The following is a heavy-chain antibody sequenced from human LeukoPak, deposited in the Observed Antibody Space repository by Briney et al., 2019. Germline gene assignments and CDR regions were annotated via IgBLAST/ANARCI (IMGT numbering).Heavy chain of an antibody. D-gene: IGHD4-17*01. V-gene: IGHV3-53*05. J-gene: IGHJ4*02. CDR1: GFTVSSNH. CDR3: AREKRNDYGDYKYYFDH. CDR2: IYSGGST. Sequence: GGSLRLSCAASGFTVSSNHMSWVRQAPGKGLEWVSVIYSGGSTNYADSVKGRFTISRDNSKNTLYIQMNSLGAEDTAAYYCAREKRNDYGDYKYYFDHWGQGTLVTVSS.